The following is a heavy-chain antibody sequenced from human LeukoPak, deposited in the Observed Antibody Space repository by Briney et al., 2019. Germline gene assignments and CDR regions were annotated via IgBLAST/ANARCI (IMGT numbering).Heavy chain of an antibody. CDR3: TTSLPSYSSGWSYYYYGMDV. CDR1: GFTFSSYS. CDR2: IKSKTDGGTT. Sequence: GGSLRLSCAASGFTFSSYSMNWVRQAPGKGLEWVGRIKSKTDGGTTGYAAPVKGGFTISGDDSKNTQYLQMNSLKTEDTAVYYCTTSLPSYSSGWSYYYYGMDVWGQGTTVTVSS. D-gene: IGHD6-19*01. V-gene: IGHV3-15*07. J-gene: IGHJ6*02.